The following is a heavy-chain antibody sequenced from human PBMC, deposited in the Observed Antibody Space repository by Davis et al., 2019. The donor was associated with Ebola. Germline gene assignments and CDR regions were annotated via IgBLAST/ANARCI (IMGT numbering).Heavy chain of an antibody. CDR3: ASHIYYYYGMDV. J-gene: IGHJ6*02. V-gene: IGHV5-10-1*01. CDR2: IDPSDSYT. Sequence: KVSCKGSGYSFTSYWISWVRQMPGKGLEWMGRIDPSDSYTNYSPSFQGHVTISADKSISTAYLQWSSLKASDTAMYYCASHIYYYYGMDVWGQGTTVTVSS. CDR1: GYSFTSYW.